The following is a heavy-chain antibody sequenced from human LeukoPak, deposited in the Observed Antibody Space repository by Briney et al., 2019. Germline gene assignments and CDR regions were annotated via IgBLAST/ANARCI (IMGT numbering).Heavy chain of an antibody. CDR1: GGSFSGYY. CDR3: ARGPSAVAGLSR. CDR2: INHSGST. J-gene: IGHJ4*02. V-gene: IGHV4-34*01. D-gene: IGHD6-19*01. Sequence: SETLSLTCAVYGGSFSGYYWSWIRQPPGKGLEWIGEINHSGSTNYNSSLKSRVTISVDTSKNQFSLKLSSVTAADTPVYYCARGPSAVAGLSRWGQGTLVTVSS.